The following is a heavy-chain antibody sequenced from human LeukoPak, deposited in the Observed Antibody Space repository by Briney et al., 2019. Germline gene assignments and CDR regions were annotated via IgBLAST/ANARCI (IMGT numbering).Heavy chain of an antibody. CDR3: AREVTGY. D-gene: IGHD4-11*01. V-gene: IGHV3-48*03. J-gene: IGHJ4*02. CDR2: ISDTGRTT. Sequence: GGSLRLPCAASGFPFSSYDMNWVRQTPGKGLEWVSYISDTGRTTYYAEYVKGRFTISRDNTKNSLYLQMNSLRAEDTAVYYCAREVTGYWGQGTLVTVSS. CDR1: GFPFSSYD.